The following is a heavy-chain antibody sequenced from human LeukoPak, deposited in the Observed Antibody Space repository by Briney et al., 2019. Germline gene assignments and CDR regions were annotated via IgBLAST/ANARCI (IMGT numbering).Heavy chain of an antibody. CDR3: AKARHWNYSPFDY. J-gene: IGHJ4*02. V-gene: IGHV3-23*01. Sequence: GGSLRLSCAASGFTFRSYAMSLVRQAPGKGPEWVSAISGSGGSTYYADSVKGRFTISRDNSKNTLYLQMNTLRAEDTAVYYCAKARHWNYSPFDYWGQGTLVTVSS. D-gene: IGHD1-7*01. CDR1: GFTFRSYA. CDR2: ISGSGGST.